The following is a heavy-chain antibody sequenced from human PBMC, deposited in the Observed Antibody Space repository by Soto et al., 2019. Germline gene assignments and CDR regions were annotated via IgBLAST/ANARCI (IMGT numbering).Heavy chain of an antibody. CDR2: IYYSGST. CDR1: GGSISSGDYY. V-gene: IGHV4-30-4*01. Sequence: SETLSLTCTVSGGSISSGDYYWSWIRQPPGKGLEWIGYIYYSGSTYYNPSLKSRVTISVDTSKNQFSLKLSSVTAADTAVYYCARDRSGVGSGYYYYYYYYGMDVWGQGTTVTVS. D-gene: IGHD3-22*01. CDR3: ARDRSGVGSGYYYYYYYYGMDV. J-gene: IGHJ6*02.